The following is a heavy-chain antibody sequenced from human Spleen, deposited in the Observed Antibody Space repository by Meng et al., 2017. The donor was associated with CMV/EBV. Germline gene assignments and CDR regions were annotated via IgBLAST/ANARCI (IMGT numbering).Heavy chain of an antibody. D-gene: IGHD4-17*01. Sequence: GGSLRLSCAASGFTFSSYAMSWVRQAPGKGLEWVSAISGSGYSTYYTDSVKGRFTISRDNSKNTLYLQMNSLRAEDTAVYYCAKRPRAEYGEGGWGQGTLVTVSS. V-gene: IGHV3-23*01. CDR2: ISGSGYST. CDR1: GFTFSSYA. J-gene: IGHJ4*02. CDR3: AKRPRAEYGEGG.